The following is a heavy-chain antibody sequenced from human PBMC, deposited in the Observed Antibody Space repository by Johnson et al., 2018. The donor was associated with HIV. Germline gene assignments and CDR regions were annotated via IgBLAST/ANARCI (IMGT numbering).Heavy chain of an antibody. CDR3: AKDRESWYISRWSPTDAFDI. D-gene: IGHD6-13*01. J-gene: IGHJ3*02. Sequence: QVQLVESGGGVVQPGRSLRLSCAASGFTLSHYGMHWVRQAPGKGPEWVALISYDGSNAYYADSVKGRFTVSRDNSKNTLYLQMISLRAEEPAVYYCAKDRESWYISRWSPTDAFDIWGQGTMVTVSS. V-gene: IGHV3-30*18. CDR2: ISYDGSNA. CDR1: GFTLSHYG.